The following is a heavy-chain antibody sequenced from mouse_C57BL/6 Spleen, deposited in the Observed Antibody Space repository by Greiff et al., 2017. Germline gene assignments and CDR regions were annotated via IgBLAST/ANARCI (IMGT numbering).Heavy chain of an antibody. J-gene: IGHJ1*03. CDR3: ARHDYDENFDV. CDR2: IDPNSGGT. CDR1: GYTFTSYW. Sequence: QVQLQQPGAELVKPGASVKLSCKASGYTFTSYWMHWVKQRPGRGLEWIGRIDPNSGGTKYNEKFKSKATLTVDKPYSAAYMQSSILTSEDTAVYYCARHDYDENFDVWGTGTTVTVSS. D-gene: IGHD2-4*01. V-gene: IGHV1-72*01.